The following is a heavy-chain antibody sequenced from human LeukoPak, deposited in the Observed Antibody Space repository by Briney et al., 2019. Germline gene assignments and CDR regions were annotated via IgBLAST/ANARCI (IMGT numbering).Heavy chain of an antibody. CDR3: ARGGAYYDSSGYPNTFDY. J-gene: IGHJ4*02. V-gene: IGHV1-69*13. CDR2: IIPIFGTA. D-gene: IGHD3-22*01. CDR1: GGTFSSYA. Sequence: ASVKVSCKASGGTFSSYAISWVRQAPGQGLEWMGGIIPIFGTASYAQKFQGRVTITADESTSTAYMELSSLRSEDTSVYYCARGGAYYDSSGYPNTFDYWGQGTLVTVSS.